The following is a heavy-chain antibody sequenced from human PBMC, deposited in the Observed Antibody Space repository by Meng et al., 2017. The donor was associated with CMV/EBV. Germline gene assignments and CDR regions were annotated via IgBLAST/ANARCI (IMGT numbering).Heavy chain of an antibody. CDR3: ARDYVRTAMVTRYYFDY. Sequence: FSFSRYGMIWVGQAPGKGLEWLSSITSTSAYIYYADSVKGRFTISRDNDKNSLYLQMNSLRAEDTAVYYCARDYVRTAMVTRYYFDYCGQGTLVTVSS. V-gene: IGHV3-21*01. D-gene: IGHD4-23*01. CDR1: FSFSRYG. CDR2: ITSTSAYI. J-gene: IGHJ4*02.